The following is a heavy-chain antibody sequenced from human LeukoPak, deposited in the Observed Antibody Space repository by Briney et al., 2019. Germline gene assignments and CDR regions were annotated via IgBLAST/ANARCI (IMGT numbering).Heavy chain of an antibody. Sequence: KPGGSLRLSCAASGFTFSSYSMNWVRQAPGKGLEWVSSISSSSSYIYYADSVKGRFTISRDNAKNSLYLQMNSLRAEDTAVYYSARGGSYFDISGYYFYWGQGTLVTVSS. CDR3: ARGGSYFDISGYYFY. J-gene: IGHJ4*02. D-gene: IGHD3-22*01. CDR2: ISSSSSYI. V-gene: IGHV3-21*01. CDR1: GFTFSSYS.